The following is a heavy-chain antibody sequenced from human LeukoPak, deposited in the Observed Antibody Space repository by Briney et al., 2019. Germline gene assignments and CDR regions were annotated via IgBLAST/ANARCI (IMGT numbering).Heavy chain of an antibody. CDR1: GFTSSDYY. CDR2: ISSSGSTI. D-gene: IGHD3-22*01. CDR3: ARGMGEWLLPTLDY. J-gene: IGHJ4*02. V-gene: IGHV3-11*04. Sequence: GGSLRLSCAASGFTSSDYYMSWIRQAPGKGLEWVSYISSSGSTIYYADSVKGRFTISRGNAKNSLYLQMNSLRAEDTAVYYCARGMGEWLLPTLDYWGQGTLVTVSS.